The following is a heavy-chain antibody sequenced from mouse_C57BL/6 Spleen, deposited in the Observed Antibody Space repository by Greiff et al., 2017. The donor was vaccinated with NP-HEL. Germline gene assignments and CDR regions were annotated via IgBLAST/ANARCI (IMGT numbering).Heavy chain of an antibody. CDR1: GYAFSSSW. D-gene: IGHD4-1*01. CDR2: IYPGDGDT. J-gene: IGHJ2*01. V-gene: IGHV1-82*01. CDR3: ARVWGKDFDY. Sequence: QVQLKQSGPELVKPGASVKISCKASGYAFSSSWMNWVKQRPGKGLEWIGRIYPGDGDTNYNGKFKGKATLTADKSSSTAYMQLSSLTSEDSAVYFCARVWGKDFDYWGQGTTLTVSS.